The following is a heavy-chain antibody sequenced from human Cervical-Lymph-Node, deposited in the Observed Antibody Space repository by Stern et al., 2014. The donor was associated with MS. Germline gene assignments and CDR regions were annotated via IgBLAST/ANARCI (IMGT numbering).Heavy chain of an antibody. D-gene: IGHD1-26*01. CDR2: ISYDGSNK. J-gene: IGHJ4*02. CDR3: AKDHSGSYYLGYYFDY. CDR1: GFTFSSYG. Sequence: VQLVESGGGVVQPGRSLRLSCAASGFTFSSYGMHWVRQAPGKGLEWVAVISYDGSNKYYADSVKVRFTISRDNSKNTLYLQMNSLRAEDTAVYYCAKDHSGSYYLGYYFDYWGQGTLVTVSS. V-gene: IGHV3-30*18.